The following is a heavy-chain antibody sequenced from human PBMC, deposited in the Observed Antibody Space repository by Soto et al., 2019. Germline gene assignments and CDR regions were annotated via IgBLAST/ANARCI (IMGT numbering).Heavy chain of an antibody. V-gene: IGHV3-23*01. D-gene: IGHD3-10*01. J-gene: IGHJ4*02. CDR2: ISGSGGSS. CDR3: AKGPNPSVLLWFGYY. CDR1: GFTFSSYA. Sequence: GGSLRLSCAASGFTFSSYAMSWVRQAPGKGLEWVSAISGSGGSSYYADSVKSRFTTSRDNSKNTLYLQMNSLRAEDTAVYYCAKGPNPSVLLWFGYYWGQGTLVTVSS.